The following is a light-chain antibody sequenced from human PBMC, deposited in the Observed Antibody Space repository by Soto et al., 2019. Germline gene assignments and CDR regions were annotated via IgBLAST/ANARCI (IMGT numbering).Light chain of an antibody. V-gene: IGKV3-15*01. J-gene: IGKJ2*01. CDR3: QQYNSWPYT. Sequence: EIVMTQSPATLSVSPGESATLSCRASQTVTNNLAWYQQNSGQAPRLLIYRASTRATAIPARFSGSGSGTEFTLTISSLQSEDFGVYYCQQYNSWPYTFGQGTKLEIK. CDR1: QTVTNN. CDR2: RAS.